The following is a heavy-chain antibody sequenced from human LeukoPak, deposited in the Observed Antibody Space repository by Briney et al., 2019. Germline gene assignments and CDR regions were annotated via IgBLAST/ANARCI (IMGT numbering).Heavy chain of an antibody. CDR1: GGSISSYY. CDR2: IYYSGST. J-gene: IGHJ6*03. D-gene: IGHD3-9*01. CDR3: ARVSVSYYDILTGSSNYYYYMDV. V-gene: IGHV4-59*01. Sequence: SETLSLTCTVSGGSISSYYWSWIRQPPGKGLEWIGYIYYSGSTNYNPSLKRRVTISVDTSKKQFSLKLSSVTAADTAVYYCARVSVSYYDILTGSSNYYYYMDVWGKGTTVTISS.